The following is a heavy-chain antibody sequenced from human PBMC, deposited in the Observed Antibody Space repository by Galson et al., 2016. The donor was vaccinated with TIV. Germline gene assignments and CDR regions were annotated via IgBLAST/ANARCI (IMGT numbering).Heavy chain of an antibody. Sequence: SVKVSCKASGYTFSKYYMHWVRQAPGQGLEWMGIINPSDGTTVYAQSFQGRVTMTRDTSTSTVYMELRSLTSGDTAVYYFFSGMGSGRPRNFDYGGQGTRFTFST. J-gene: IGHJ4*02. CDR2: INPSDGTT. D-gene: IGHD3-10*01. CDR1: GYTFSKYY. CDR3: FSGMGSGRPRNFDY. V-gene: IGHV1-46*03.